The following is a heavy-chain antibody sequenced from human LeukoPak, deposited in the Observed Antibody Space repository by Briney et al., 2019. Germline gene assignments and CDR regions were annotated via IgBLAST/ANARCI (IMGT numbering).Heavy chain of an antibody. V-gene: IGHV1-2*02. J-gene: IGHJ4*02. D-gene: IGHD6-13*01. CDR1: GYTFTGYH. CDR3: ATVGGPAADTGQKPPRY. Sequence: ASVNVSCKASGYTFTGYHMHWVRQAPGQGLEWMGWINPNSGGTNYAQKFQGRVTMTRDTSISAAYMEVSSLRSDDTAVYYCATVGGPAADTGQKPPRYWGQGTLVTVSS. CDR2: INPNSGGT.